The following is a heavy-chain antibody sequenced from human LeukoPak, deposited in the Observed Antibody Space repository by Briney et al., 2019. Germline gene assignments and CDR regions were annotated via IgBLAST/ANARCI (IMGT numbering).Heavy chain of an antibody. D-gene: IGHD5-12*01. CDR1: GGTFSSYA. Sequence: AVTVSCKSSGGTFSSYASSWVRQAPGQGREGVGGSIPIFGTANYAQKFQGSVTITADKSTSTAYLQLSSLRSEDTAVYYCAPSVGYERFGYWGQGTLVTVSS. CDR2: SIPIFGTA. V-gene: IGHV1-69*06. J-gene: IGHJ1*01. CDR3: APSVGYERFGY.